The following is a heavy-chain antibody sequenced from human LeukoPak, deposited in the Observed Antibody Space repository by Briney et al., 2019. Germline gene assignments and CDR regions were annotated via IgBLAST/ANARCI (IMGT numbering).Heavy chain of an antibody. Sequence: SETLSLTCNVSRDSISNYYWSWIRQSPGKGLEWIGYISYSGSTNYNPSLKSRVTISVDTSKNQFSLKLTSVTAADTAVYYCARGVVAAPQTFDYWGQGTLVTVSS. D-gene: IGHD2-15*01. CDR1: RDSISNYY. CDR2: ISYSGST. J-gene: IGHJ4*02. V-gene: IGHV4-59*01. CDR3: ARGVVAAPQTFDY.